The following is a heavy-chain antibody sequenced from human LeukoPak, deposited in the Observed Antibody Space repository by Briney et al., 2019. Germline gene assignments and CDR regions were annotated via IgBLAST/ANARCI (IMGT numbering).Heavy chain of an antibody. CDR3: AKNRPFDY. V-gene: IGHV3-30*18. CDR1: GFTFSSYS. Sequence: RTGGSLRLSCVASGFTFSSYSMNWVRQAPGKGLEWVAVISYDGSNKYYADSVKGRFTISRDNSKNTLYLQMNSLRAEDTAVYYCAKNRPFDYWGQGTLVTVSS. D-gene: IGHD6-6*01. CDR2: ISYDGSNK. J-gene: IGHJ4*02.